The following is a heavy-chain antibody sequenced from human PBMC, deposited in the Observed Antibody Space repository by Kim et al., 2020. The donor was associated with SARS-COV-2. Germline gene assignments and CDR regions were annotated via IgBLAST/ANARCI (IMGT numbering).Heavy chain of an antibody. CDR1: GFTFSSYA. Sequence: GGSLRLSCVASGFTFSSYAMSWVRQAPGKGPEWVSAISGSGSSTYYADSVKGRFTLSRDNSKHTLYLQMNSLRAEDTAEHYCAKVATMIVSHPFDYWGQG. CDR2: ISGSGSST. CDR3: AKVATMIVSHPFDY. V-gene: IGHV3-23*01. J-gene: IGHJ4*02. D-gene: IGHD3-22*01.